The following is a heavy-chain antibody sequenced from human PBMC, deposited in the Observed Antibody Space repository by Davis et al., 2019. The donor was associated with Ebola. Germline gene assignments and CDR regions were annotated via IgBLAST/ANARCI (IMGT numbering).Heavy chain of an antibody. V-gene: IGHV4-59*12. D-gene: IGHD4-23*01. Sequence: MPGGSLRLSCTVSGGSISSYYWSWIRQPPGKGLEWIGYIYYSGSTNYNPSLKSRVTISVDTSKNQFSLKLSSVTAADTAVYYCARGVTPNNWFDPWGQGTLVTVSS. CDR1: GGSISSYY. CDR2: IYYSGST. CDR3: ARGVTPNNWFDP. J-gene: IGHJ5*02.